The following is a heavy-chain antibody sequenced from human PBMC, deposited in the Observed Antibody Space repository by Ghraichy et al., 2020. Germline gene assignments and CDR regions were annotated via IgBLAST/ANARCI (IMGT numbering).Heavy chain of an antibody. V-gene: IGHV3-23*01. Sequence: GGSLRLSCAASGFTFSSYAMSWVRQAPGKGLEWVSAISPSGGNTYYADSVKGRFTISRDNSENTLYLQMNSLRAEDTAIYYCAKKTAYSSGWYFDDWGQGTLVTVSS. D-gene: IGHD6-19*01. CDR1: GFTFSSYA. J-gene: IGHJ4*02. CDR3: AKKTAYSSGWYFDD. CDR2: ISPSGGNT.